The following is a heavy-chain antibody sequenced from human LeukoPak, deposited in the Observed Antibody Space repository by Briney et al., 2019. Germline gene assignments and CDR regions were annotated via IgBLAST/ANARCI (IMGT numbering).Heavy chain of an antibody. Sequence: ASVEVSCKASGYTFTSYDINWVRQATGQGLEWMGWMNPNSGNTGYAQKFQGRVTMTRNTSISTAYMELSSLRSEDTAVYYCARGSGGSYYYYYYGVDVWGQGTTVTVSS. J-gene: IGHJ6*02. D-gene: IGHD1-26*01. CDR1: GYTFTSYD. V-gene: IGHV1-8*01. CDR3: ARGSGGSYYYYYYGVDV. CDR2: MNPNSGNT.